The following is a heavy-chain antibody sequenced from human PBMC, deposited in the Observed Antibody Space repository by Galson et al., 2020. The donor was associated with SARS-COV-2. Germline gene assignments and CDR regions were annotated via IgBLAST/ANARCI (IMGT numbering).Heavy chain of an antibody. V-gene: IGHV3-33*06. CDR2: IWYDGSNK. D-gene: IGHD2-15*01. Sequence: QLGESLKISCAASGFTFSSYGMHWVRQAPGKGLEWVAVIWYDGSNKYYADSVKGRFTISRDNSKNTLYLQMNSLRAEDTAVYYCAKDANYGGSLLGPYYYYYYMDVWGKGTTVTVSS. CDR3: AKDANYGGSLLGPYYYYYYMDV. CDR1: GFTFSSYG. J-gene: IGHJ6*03.